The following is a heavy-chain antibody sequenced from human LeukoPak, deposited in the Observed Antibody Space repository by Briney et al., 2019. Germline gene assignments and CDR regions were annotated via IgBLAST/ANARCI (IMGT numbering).Heavy chain of an antibody. V-gene: IGHV3-66*01. J-gene: IGHJ6*02. CDR1: GFTVSSNY. CDR3: ARGSLVPAAIDYYYGMDV. Sequence: PGGSLRLSCAASGFTVSSNYMSWVHQAPGKGLEGVSVIYSGGSTYYADSVKGRFTISRDNSKNTLYLQMNSLRAEDTAVYYCARGSLVPAAIDYYYGMDVWGQGTTVTVSS. CDR2: IYSGGST. D-gene: IGHD2-2*01.